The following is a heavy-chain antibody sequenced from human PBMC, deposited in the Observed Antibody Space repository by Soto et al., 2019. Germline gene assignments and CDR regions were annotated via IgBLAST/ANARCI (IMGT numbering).Heavy chain of an antibody. D-gene: IGHD1-26*01. CDR3: TGEWEILNSFDY. V-gene: IGHV3-74*01. CDR1: GFTFSSYW. CDR2: ISSHGSST. Sequence: PGGSLRLSCAASGFTFSSYWMHWVRQAPGKGLVWVSRISSHGSSTNYADSVKGRFTISRDNAKTTLYLQMNSLRAEDTPVYYCTGEWEILNSFDYWGQGTLVTVSS. J-gene: IGHJ4*02.